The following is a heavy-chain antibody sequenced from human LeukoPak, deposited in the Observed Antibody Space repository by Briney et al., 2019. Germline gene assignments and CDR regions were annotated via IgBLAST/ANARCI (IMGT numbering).Heavy chain of an antibody. V-gene: IGHV1-18*01. CDR1: GYTSTNYG. D-gene: IGHD3-22*01. J-gene: IGHJ5*02. Sequence: ASVKVSCKASGYTSTNYGISWVRQAAGQGLEWMGWISAYNGNTNFAQKLQGRVTLTTDTSTGTAYMELRSLRSDDTAVYYCAGYYYDSSGYPRPWFDPWGQGTLVTVSS. CDR3: AGYYYDSSGYPRPWFDP. CDR2: ISAYNGNT.